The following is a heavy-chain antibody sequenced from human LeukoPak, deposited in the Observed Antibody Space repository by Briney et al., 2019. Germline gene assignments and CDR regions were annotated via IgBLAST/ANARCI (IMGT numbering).Heavy chain of an antibody. CDR3: ARWFCISNTCYHMDV. D-gene: IGHD2-2*01. CDR1: GGSISSYY. Sequence: PSETLSLTCTVSGGSISSYYWSWVRQPPGKGLEWIGYIHYSGSTSHNPSLKSRHTLSVDTSKKQVSLKLSSVTAADTAVYYCARWFCISNTCYHMDVWGQGTTVTVSS. J-gene: IGHJ6*03. CDR2: IHYSGST. V-gene: IGHV4-59*01.